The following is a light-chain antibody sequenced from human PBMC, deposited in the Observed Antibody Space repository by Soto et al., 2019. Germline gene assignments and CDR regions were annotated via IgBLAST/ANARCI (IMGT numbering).Light chain of an antibody. Sequence: DIQMSQSQSSLSASLGDRDTIYCRASYGIACWIARYQQKPGEAPKVLVYAASSLRSGVPSRFSGSGSGTDFSLTISSLHPEDLATYYCKQSKSFPRTVGGGTKVDSK. V-gene: IGKV1-12*01. J-gene: IGKJ4*01. CDR3: KQSKSFPRT. CDR2: AAS. CDR1: YGIACW.